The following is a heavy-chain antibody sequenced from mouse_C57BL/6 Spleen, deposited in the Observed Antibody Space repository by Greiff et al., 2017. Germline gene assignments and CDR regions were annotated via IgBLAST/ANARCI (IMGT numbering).Heavy chain of an antibody. CDR2: ISYDGSN. V-gene: IGHV3-6*01. Sequence: EVQLVESGPGLVKPSQSLSLTCSVTGYSITSGYYWNWIRQFPGNKLEWMGYISYDGSNNYNPSLKNRISITRDTSKNPFFLKLNSVTTEDTATYYCAREGCTTVVATDYAMDYWGQGTSVTVSS. CDR1: GYSITSGYY. CDR3: AREGCTTVVATDYAMDY. D-gene: IGHD1-1*01. J-gene: IGHJ4*01.